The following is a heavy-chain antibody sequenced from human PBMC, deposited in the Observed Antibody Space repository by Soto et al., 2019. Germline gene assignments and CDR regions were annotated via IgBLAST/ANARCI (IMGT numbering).Heavy chain of an antibody. CDR1: GFSFSEHY. V-gene: IGHV3-11*01. CDR3: ARGHYGLEV. CDR2: TTPSGGDT. Sequence: QAPLVESGGGLVQPGGSLRLSCAASGFSFSEHYMSWIRQSPGKGFEWVSYTTPSGGDTFYTDSVKGRFTISRNNAMRSVDLQMNSLTVEDTAVYYCARGHYGLEVWGQGTTVTVSS. J-gene: IGHJ6*02.